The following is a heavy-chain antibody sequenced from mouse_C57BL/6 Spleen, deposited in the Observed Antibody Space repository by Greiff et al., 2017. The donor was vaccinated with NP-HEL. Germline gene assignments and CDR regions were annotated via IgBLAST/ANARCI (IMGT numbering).Heavy chain of an antibody. J-gene: IGHJ2*01. CDR2: IDPSDSYT. CDR1: GYTFTSYW. CDR3: ARRSRSFDY. V-gene: IGHV1-69*01. Sequence: QVQLKQPGAELVMPGASVKLSCKASGYTFTSYWMHWVKQRPGQGLEWIGEIDPSDSYTNYNQKFKGKSTLTVDKSSSTAYMQLSSLTSEDSAVYYCARRSRSFDYWGQGTTLTVSS.